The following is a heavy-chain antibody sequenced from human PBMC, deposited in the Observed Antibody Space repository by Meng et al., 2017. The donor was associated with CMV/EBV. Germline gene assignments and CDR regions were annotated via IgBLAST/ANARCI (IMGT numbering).Heavy chain of an antibody. CDR2: INPSGGST. CDR3: AREGEGVVAATPHFDY. V-gene: IGHV1-46*01. D-gene: IGHD2-15*01. Sequence: QGQLVQSGAAVKEPGASVNVSCKASGYTFTSYYMHWVRQAPGQGLEWMGIINPSGGSTSYAQKFQGRVTMTRDTSTSTVYMELSSLRSEDTAVYYCAREGEGVVAATPHFDYWGQGTLVTVSS. CDR1: GYTFTSYY. J-gene: IGHJ4*02.